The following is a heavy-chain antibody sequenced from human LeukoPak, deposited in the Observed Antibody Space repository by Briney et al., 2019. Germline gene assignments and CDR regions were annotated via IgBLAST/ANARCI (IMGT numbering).Heavy chain of an antibody. D-gene: IGHD6-13*01. CDR2: INPSGGST. CDR1: GYTFTSYY. V-gene: IGHV1-46*01. CDR3: ARGFIAAAGTTEVFDY. J-gene: IGHJ4*02. Sequence: ASVKVSCKASGYTFTSYYMHWVRQAPGQGLEWMGIINPSGGSTSYAQKFQGRVTMTRDMSTSTVYMELSSLRSEDTAVYYCARGFIAAAGTTEVFDYWGQGTLVTVSS.